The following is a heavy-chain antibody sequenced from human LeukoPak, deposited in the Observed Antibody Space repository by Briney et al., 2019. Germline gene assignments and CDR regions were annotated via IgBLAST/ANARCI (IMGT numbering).Heavy chain of an antibody. V-gene: IGHV3-21*01. D-gene: IGHD3-22*01. CDR3: ARAGEYYYEGGPPDAFDI. CDR2: ISSSSSYI. CDR1: GFTFSSYS. Sequence: PGGSLRLSCAASGFTFSSYSMNWVRQAPGKGLEWVSSISSSSSYIYYADSVKGRFTISRDNSKNTLYLQMNSLRAEDTAVYYCARAGEYYYEGGPPDAFDIWGQGTMVTVSS. J-gene: IGHJ3*02.